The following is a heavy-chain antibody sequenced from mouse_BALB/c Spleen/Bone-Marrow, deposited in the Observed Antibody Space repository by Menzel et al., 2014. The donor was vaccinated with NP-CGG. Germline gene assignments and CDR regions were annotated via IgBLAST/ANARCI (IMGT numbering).Heavy chain of an antibody. J-gene: IGHJ2*01. CDR3: ARGGNWEDFDY. Sequence: EVQVVEFGGGLVQPGGSRKLSCAASGFTFSSFGMHWVRQAPEKGLEWVAYISSGSSAIYYADTVGGRFTISRDNPKNTLFLQMTSLRSEDTAMYYCARGGNWEDFDYWGQGTTLTVSS. CDR2: ISSGSSAI. V-gene: IGHV5-17*02. D-gene: IGHD4-1*01. CDR1: GFTFSSFG.